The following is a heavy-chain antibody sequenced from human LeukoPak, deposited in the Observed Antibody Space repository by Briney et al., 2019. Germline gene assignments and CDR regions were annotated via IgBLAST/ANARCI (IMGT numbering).Heavy chain of an antibody. Sequence: AASVKVSCKASGYTFTGYYIHWVRQAPGQGLEWMGWINPNSGGTNSAQKFQGSVTMTRDTSITTAYMELSRLRSDDTAVYYCARGGIVVVPAAYYFDYWGQGTLVAVFS. CDR2: INPNSGGT. V-gene: IGHV1-2*02. D-gene: IGHD2-2*01. CDR3: ARGGIVVVPAAYYFDY. J-gene: IGHJ4*02. CDR1: GYTFTGYY.